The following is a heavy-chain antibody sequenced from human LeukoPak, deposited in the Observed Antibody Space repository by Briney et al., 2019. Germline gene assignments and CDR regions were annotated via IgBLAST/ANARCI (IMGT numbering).Heavy chain of an antibody. CDR2: IYYSGST. Sequence: VKPSETLSLTCNVSGGSISSYYWSWIRQPPGKGLEWIGYIYYSGSTNYNPSLKSRVTISVDTSKNQFSLKLSSVTAADTAVYYCARVFRYCSSTSCYRAFDIWGQGTMVTVSS. CDR1: GGSISSYY. V-gene: IGHV4-59*01. J-gene: IGHJ3*02. D-gene: IGHD2-2*01. CDR3: ARVFRYCSSTSCYRAFDI.